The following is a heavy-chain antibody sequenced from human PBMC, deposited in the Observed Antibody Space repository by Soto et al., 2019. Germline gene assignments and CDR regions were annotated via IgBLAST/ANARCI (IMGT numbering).Heavy chain of an antibody. CDR2: IYYSGST. D-gene: IGHD6-13*01. V-gene: IGHV4-59*08. CDR3: ARRIAAAGTLEGSFDY. J-gene: IGHJ4*02. Sequence: QVQLQESGPGLVKPSETLSLTCTVSGGSISSYYWSWIRQPPGKGLEWIGYIYYSGSTNYNPSLKSRVTISVDTSKNQCSLKLSSVTAADTAVYYCARRIAAAGTLEGSFDYWGQGTLVTVSS. CDR1: GGSISSYY.